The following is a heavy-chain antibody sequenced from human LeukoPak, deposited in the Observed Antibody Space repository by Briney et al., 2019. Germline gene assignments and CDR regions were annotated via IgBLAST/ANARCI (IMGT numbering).Heavy chain of an antibody. CDR2: INHSGST. V-gene: IGHV4-34*01. J-gene: IGHJ6*04. CDR3: ARARDRYYYYGMDV. Sequence: SETLSLTCAVYGGSFSGYYWSWIRQPPGKGLEWIGEINHSGSTNYNPSPKSRVTISVDTSKNQFSLKLSSVTAADTAVYYCARARDRYYYYGMDVWGKGTTVTVSS. CDR1: GGSFSGYY.